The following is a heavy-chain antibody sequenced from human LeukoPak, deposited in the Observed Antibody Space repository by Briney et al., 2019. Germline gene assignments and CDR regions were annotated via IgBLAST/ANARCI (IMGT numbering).Heavy chain of an antibody. CDR2: IYYSGST. CDR1: GGSISSSSYY. V-gene: IGHV4-39*01. J-gene: IGHJ6*02. Sequence: SETLSLTCTVSGGSISSSSYYWGWIRQPPGKGLEWIGSIYYSGSTYYNPSLKSRVTISVDTSKNQFSLKLSSVTAADTAVYYLSRPGPYDILTGYYGMDVLGQGTTVTVSS. D-gene: IGHD3-9*01. CDR3: SRPGPYDILTGYYGMDV.